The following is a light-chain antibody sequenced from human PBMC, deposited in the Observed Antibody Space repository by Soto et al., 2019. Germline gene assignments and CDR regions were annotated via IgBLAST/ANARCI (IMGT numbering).Light chain of an antibody. V-gene: IGKV2-30*01. J-gene: IGKJ1*01. Sequence: DVVMTQSPLSLPVTLGQPASISCRSSQSLAYSDGNTYLNWFQQRPGQSPRRLIYKVSNRDSGVPDRFSGSGSGSDFILKISRVEAEDVGVYYCMQGTHWPWTFGQGTKVEIK. CDR1: QSLAYSDGNTY. CDR2: KVS. CDR3: MQGTHWPWT.